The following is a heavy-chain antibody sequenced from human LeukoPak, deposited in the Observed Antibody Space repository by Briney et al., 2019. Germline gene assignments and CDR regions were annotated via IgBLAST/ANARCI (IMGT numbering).Heavy chain of an antibody. V-gene: IGHV3-13*01. CDR2: IGTAGDT. CDR1: GFTFSSYG. CDR3: ARGDCSSTSCYFAVHSDAFDI. Sequence: GGSLRLSCAASGFTFSSYGMHWVRQATGKGLEWVSAIGTAGDTYYPGSVKGRFTISRENAKNSLYLQMNSLRAGDTAVYYCARGDCSSTSCYFAVHSDAFDIWGQGTMITVSS. D-gene: IGHD2-2*01. J-gene: IGHJ3*02.